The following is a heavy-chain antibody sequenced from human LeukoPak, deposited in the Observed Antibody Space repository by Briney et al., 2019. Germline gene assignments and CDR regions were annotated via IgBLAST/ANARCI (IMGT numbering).Heavy chain of an antibody. CDR1: GFTFDNYG. CDR2: VNSNGDST. J-gene: IGHJ5*02. Sequence: PGGSLRLSCAASGFTFDNYGMSWVRQAPGKGLEWVSGVNSNGDSTAYADSVKGRFIISRDNAKNSLYLQMNSLRAEDTALYYCAAGYWFDPWGQGTLVTVSS. CDR3: AAGYWFDP. V-gene: IGHV3-20*04.